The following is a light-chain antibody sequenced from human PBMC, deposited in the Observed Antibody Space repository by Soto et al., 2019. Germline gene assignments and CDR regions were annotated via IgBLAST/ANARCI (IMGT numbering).Light chain of an antibody. CDR1: QTVSNNY. CDR2: GAS. V-gene: IGKV3-20*01. J-gene: IGKJ1*01. Sequence: ENVLTQSPGPLSLSPKEKATLSCRASQTVSNNYLAWYQQKPGQAPRLLISGASSRATGIPDSFNGSGSGTDFTLTITRLEPEDFAVYYCQQYGSSPSTFGQGTKV. CDR3: QQYGSSPST.